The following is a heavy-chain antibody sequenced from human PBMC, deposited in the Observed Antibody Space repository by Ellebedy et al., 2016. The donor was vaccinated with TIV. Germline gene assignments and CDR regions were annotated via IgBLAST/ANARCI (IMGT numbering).Heavy chain of an antibody. V-gene: IGHV3-23*01. CDR1: GFTLGSNA. D-gene: IGHD3-16*01. CDR2: IGGDGRT. J-gene: IGHJ4*02. Sequence: GESLKISCAASGFTLGSNAMSWVRQTPGKRLEWVAGIGGDGRTHYTHSVRGRFTISRDDSRSTMYLEMNSLRSEDTALYYCAKDLSWWSANDHWGQGTLVTVSS. CDR3: AKDLSWWSANDH.